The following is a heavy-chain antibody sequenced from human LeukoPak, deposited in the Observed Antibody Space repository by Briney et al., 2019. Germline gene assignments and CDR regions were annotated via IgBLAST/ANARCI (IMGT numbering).Heavy chain of an antibody. V-gene: IGHV1-18*01. Sequence: ASVRVSFKTSGYTFSNFAINWVRQAPRQRLESLGWISGNNDNPNYGQKFQGRFTVTTDSPTSTAYMELRNLRFDDTAVYYCARDGTSTDDYWGQGTLVTVSS. J-gene: IGHJ4*02. CDR1: GYTFSNFA. D-gene: IGHD2-2*01. CDR3: ARDGTSTDDY. CDR2: ISGNNDNP.